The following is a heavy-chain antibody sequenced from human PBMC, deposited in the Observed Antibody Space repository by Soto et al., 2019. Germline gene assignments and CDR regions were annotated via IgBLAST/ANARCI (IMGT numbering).Heavy chain of an antibody. J-gene: IGHJ4*02. CDR1: GFTFSSYA. D-gene: IGHD3-10*01. Sequence: GGSLRLSCAASGFTFSSYAMSWVRQAPGKGLEWVSAISGSGGSTCYADSVKGRFTISRDNSKNTLNLQMNSLRAEDTAVYYCAKTYGSGSYYNEPFDYWGQGTLVTVSS. V-gene: IGHV3-23*01. CDR2: ISGSGGST. CDR3: AKTYGSGSYYNEPFDY.